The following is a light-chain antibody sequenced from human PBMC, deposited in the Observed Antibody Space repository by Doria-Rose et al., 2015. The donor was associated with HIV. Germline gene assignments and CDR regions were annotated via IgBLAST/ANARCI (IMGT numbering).Light chain of an antibody. CDR2: DDS. Sequence: VSVAPGQTATLTCGGDNIGSKGVHWYQQKPGQAPVVVVQDDSDRPSGIPERFSGSNSGNTATLTITRVEAGDEADFYCQVWDSVNEHPGVFGGGTKLTVL. J-gene: IGLJ2*01. CDR3: QVWDSVNEHPGV. V-gene: IGLV3-21*02. CDR1: NIGSKG.